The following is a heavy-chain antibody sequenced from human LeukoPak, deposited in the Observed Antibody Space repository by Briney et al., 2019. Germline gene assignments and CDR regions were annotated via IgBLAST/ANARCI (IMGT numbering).Heavy chain of an antibody. CDR1: GFPFSSYW. CDR3: TRVGYIDEGIDY. Sequence: TGGSLRLSCVASGFPFSSYWMTWVRQAPGKGLEWVANIKQDGGKKSYVDSVKGRFTISRDNAENSLYLQMNSLRAEDTAIYYCTRVGYIDEGIDYWGQGTLVTVSS. D-gene: IGHD5-24*01. CDR2: IKQDGGKK. V-gene: IGHV3-7*04. J-gene: IGHJ4*02.